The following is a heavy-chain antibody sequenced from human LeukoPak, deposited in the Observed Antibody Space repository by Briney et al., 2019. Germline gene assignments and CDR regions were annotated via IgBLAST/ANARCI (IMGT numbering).Heavy chain of an antibody. CDR3: ARDLSSAAGGLDY. D-gene: IGHD6-13*01. Sequence: PGGSLKLSCAASGFTFSDSPMHWVRQAPGKGLEWVGRIKSKPNNYATGYAASVRGRFTISRDDSKNTAYLQMNSLKSEDTAVYYCARDLSSAAGGLDYWGQGTLVTVSS. J-gene: IGHJ4*02. CDR1: GFTFSDSP. CDR2: IKSKPNNYAT. V-gene: IGHV3-73*01.